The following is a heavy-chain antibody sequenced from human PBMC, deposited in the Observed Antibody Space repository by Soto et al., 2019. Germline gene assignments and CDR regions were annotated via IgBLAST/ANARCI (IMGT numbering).Heavy chain of an antibody. CDR3: ARDIDYDFWSGHVSDGMDV. J-gene: IGHJ6*02. CDR2: IYKSESS. Sequence: SETLSLTCTVSGGSISNAAYSWSWIRQPPGKGLEWIGRIYKSESSNHNPSLRSRVTMSVDTSKNQFSLNLSSVTAADTAVYYCARDIDYDFWSGHVSDGMDVWGQGTTVTVSS. CDR1: GGSISNAAYS. V-gene: IGHV4-61*08. D-gene: IGHD3-3*01.